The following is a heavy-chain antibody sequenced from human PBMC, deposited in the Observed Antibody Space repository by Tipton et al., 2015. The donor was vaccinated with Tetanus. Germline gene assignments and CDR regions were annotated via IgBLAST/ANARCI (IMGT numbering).Heavy chain of an antibody. D-gene: IGHD3-3*01. CDR1: GGSVRSGSYY. V-gene: IGHV4-61*01. Sequence: TLSLTCTVSGGSVRSGSYYWNWIRQPPGKGLEWIGYISYSGSTNSNYSLKSRITISQDMSKNQFSLKLTSVTAADTAVYYCARANYDFPKKGPFDSWGQGTLVIVSS. CDR3: ARANYDFPKKGPFDS. J-gene: IGHJ4*02. CDR2: ISYSGST.